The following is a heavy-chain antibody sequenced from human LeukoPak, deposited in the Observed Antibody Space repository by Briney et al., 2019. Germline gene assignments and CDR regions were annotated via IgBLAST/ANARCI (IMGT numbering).Heavy chain of an antibody. J-gene: IGHJ3*02. V-gene: IGHV4-39*07. CDR3: ARDKGYCSGGSCYSDAFDI. D-gene: IGHD2-15*01. CDR1: GGSISSSSYY. CDR2: IYYSGST. Sequence: SETLSLTCTVSGGSISSSSYYWGWIRQPPGKGLEWLGSIYYSGSTYYNPSLKSRVTISVDTSKNQFSLKLSSVTAADTAVYYCARDKGYCSGGSCYSDAFDIWGQGTMVTVSS.